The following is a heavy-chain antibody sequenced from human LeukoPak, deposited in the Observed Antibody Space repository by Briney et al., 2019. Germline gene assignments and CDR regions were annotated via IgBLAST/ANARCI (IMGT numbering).Heavy chain of an antibody. CDR1: GFTFSSYS. CDR2: ISSSSSYI. D-gene: IGHD5-12*01. Sequence: GGSLRLSCAASGFTFSSYSMNWVRQAPGKGLEWDSSISSSSSYIYYAASVKGRFTISRDNAKNSLYLQMNSLRAEDTAVYYCARTIRSIVATSNFDYWGQGTLVTVSS. J-gene: IGHJ4*02. V-gene: IGHV3-21*01. CDR3: ARTIRSIVATSNFDY.